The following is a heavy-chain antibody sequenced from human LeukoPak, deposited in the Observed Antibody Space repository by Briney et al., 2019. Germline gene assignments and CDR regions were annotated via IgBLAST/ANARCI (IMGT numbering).Heavy chain of an antibody. J-gene: IGHJ4*02. CDR3: AKGTLVGASADY. Sequence: TGGSLRLSCAASGFTSSSYAMSWVRQAPGKGLEWVSAISGSGGSTYYADSVKGRFAISRDNSKNTLYLQMNSLRAEDTAVYYCAKGTLVGASADYWGQGTLVTVSS. CDR1: GFTSSSYA. D-gene: IGHD1-26*01. CDR2: ISGSGGST. V-gene: IGHV3-23*01.